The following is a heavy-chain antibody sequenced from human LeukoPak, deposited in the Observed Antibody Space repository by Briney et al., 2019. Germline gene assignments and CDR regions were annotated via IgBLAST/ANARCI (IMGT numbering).Heavy chain of an antibody. CDR2: IRQDGSEK. V-gene: IGHV3-7*01. Sequence: PGGSLRLSCAASGFTFSSYWMSWVRQVPGKGLEWVANIRQDGSEKYYVDPVKGRFTISRDNAKNSLYLQMNSLRAEDTAVYYCARDWTAAVGYMDVWGKGTTVTVSS. D-gene: IGHD3/OR15-3a*01. CDR1: GFTFSSYW. CDR3: ARDWTAAVGYMDV. J-gene: IGHJ6*03.